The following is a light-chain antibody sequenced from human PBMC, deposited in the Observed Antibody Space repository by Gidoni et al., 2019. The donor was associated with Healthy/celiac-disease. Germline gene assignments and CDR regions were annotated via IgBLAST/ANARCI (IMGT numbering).Light chain of an antibody. CDR2: KAS. CDR3: QQYNSYSPWT. Sequence: DNQMTPSPSTLSASVGDRVTITCRASQSISSWLAWYQQKPGKAPKLLIYKASSLESGVPSRFSGSGSGTEFTLTISSLQPDDFAIYYCQQYNSYSPWTFGQGTKVEIK. J-gene: IGKJ1*01. CDR1: QSISSW. V-gene: IGKV1-5*03.